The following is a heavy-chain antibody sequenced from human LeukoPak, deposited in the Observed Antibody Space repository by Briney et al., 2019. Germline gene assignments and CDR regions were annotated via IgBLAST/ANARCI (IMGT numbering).Heavy chain of an antibody. CDR3: ARALGQLPSRY. CDR1: GYSISSGYY. J-gene: IGHJ4*02. V-gene: IGHV4-38-2*02. Sequence: PSETLSLTCTVSGYSISSGYYWGWIRRPPGKGLEWIGSIYHSGSTYYNPSLKSRVTISVDTSKNQFSLKLSSVAAADTAVYYCARALGQLPSRYWGQGTLVTVSS. CDR2: IYHSGST. D-gene: IGHD2-2*01.